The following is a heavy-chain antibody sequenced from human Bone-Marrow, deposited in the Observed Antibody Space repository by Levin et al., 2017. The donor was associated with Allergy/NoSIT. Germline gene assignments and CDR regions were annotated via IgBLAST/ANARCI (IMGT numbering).Heavy chain of an antibody. CDR1: GFTFSSYG. J-gene: IGHJ6*03. CDR2: IWYDGSNK. CDR3: ARKWLRGYYYYMDV. D-gene: IGHD5-12*01. V-gene: IGHV3-33*01. Sequence: GESLKISCAASGFTFSSYGMHWVRQAPGKGLEWVAVIWYDGSNKYYADSVKGRFTISRDNSKNTLYLQMNSLRAEDTAVYYCARKWLRGYYYYMDVWGKGTTVTVSS.